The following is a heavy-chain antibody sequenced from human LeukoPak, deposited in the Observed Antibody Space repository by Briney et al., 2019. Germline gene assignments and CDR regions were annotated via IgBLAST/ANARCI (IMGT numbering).Heavy chain of an antibody. CDR3: ARGATVVTQYYYGLDV. Sequence: PGGSLRLSCAASGFTFSDHYMDWVRQAPGKGLEWVGRTRNKANSYTTEYAASVRGRFTISRDDSKNSLYLQMNSLKTEDTAVYYCARGATVVTQYYYGLDVWGQGTTATVSS. D-gene: IGHD4-23*01. CDR1: GFTFSDHY. V-gene: IGHV3-72*01. CDR2: TRNKANSYTT. J-gene: IGHJ6*02.